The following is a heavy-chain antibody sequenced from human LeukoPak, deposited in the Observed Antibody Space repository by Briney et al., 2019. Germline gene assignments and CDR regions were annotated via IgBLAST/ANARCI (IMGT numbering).Heavy chain of an antibody. CDR2: INHSGST. V-gene: IGHV4-39*07. CDR1: GGSTSSSGYY. Sequence: SETLSLTCTVSGGSTSSSGYYWGWIRQPPGKGLEWIGEINHSGSTNYNPSLKSRVTISVDTSKNQFSLKLISVTAADTAVYYCARGLQEQLYYYYYFMDVWGRGTTVTVSS. CDR3: ARGLQEQLYYYYYFMDV. D-gene: IGHD1-1*01. J-gene: IGHJ6*03.